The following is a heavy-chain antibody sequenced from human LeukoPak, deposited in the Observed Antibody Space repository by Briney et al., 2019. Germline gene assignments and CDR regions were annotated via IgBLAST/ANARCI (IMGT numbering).Heavy chain of an antibody. D-gene: IGHD6-13*01. CDR3: ARGLASSNWPHWFDP. CDR2: ISAIDSTT. J-gene: IGHJ5*02. CDR1: GFTFE. V-gene: IGHV3-48*03. Sequence: GGSLRLSCAASGFTFEMNWVRQAPGKGLEWVSYISAIDSTTYYADSVKGRFTISRDNAKNSLYLQMNSLRGEDTAVYHCARGLASSNWPHWFDPWGQGTLVSVSS.